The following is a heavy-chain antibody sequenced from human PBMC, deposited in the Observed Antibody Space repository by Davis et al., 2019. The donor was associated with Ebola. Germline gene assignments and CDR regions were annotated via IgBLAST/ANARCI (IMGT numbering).Heavy chain of an antibody. D-gene: IGHD6-19*01. CDR2: IYTSGST. CDR1: GGSISSGGYY. V-gene: IGHV4-61*08. CDR3: AREDFTVAGTVDY. Sequence: SETLSLTCTVSGGSISSGGYYWSWIRQHPGKGLEWIGYIYTSGSTNYNPSLKSRVTMSVDTSKNQFSLKLSSVTAADTAVYYCAREDFTVAGTVDYWGQGTLVTVSS. J-gene: IGHJ4*02.